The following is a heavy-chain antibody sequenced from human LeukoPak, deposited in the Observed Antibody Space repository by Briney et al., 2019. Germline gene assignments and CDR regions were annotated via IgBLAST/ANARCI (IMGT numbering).Heavy chain of an antibody. V-gene: IGHV4-59*08. D-gene: IGHD4-23*01. J-gene: IGHJ4*02. CDR2: IYYSGST. Sequence: PSETLSLTCTVSGGSISSYYWSWIRQPPGKGLEWIGYIYYSGSTNYNPSLKSRVTISVDTSKNRFSLKLSSVTAADTAVYYCARGLTTVVREVIDYWGQGTLVTVSS. CDR3: ARGLTTVVREVIDY. CDR1: GGSISSYY.